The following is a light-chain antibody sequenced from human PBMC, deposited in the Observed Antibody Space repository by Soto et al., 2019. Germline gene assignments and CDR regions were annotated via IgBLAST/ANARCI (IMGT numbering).Light chain of an antibody. CDR1: QSVSSSY. Sequence: EILLTQSPGTLSLSPGERATLSCMASQSVSSSYLAWYQQKPGQAPRLLIYDASSRATGIPDRFSGSGSGTDFTLTISRLEPEDFAVYYCQQYGSSPPLTFGGGTKVDIK. CDR2: DAS. CDR3: QQYGSSPPLT. J-gene: IGKJ4*01. V-gene: IGKV3-20*01.